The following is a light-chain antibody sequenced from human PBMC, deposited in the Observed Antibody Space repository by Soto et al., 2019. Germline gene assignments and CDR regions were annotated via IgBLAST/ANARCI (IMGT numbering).Light chain of an antibody. Sequence: QTALTQPASVSGSPGQSITISCTGTSSDIGAYNYVSWYQQHPGKAPKLMIYDVNIRPSGVSNRFSGSKSGNTASLTISGLQGEDEADYYCTSWTTSTTMIFGGGTKLTVL. CDR2: DVN. V-gene: IGLV2-14*03. J-gene: IGLJ2*01. CDR1: SSDIGAYNY. CDR3: TSWTTSTTMI.